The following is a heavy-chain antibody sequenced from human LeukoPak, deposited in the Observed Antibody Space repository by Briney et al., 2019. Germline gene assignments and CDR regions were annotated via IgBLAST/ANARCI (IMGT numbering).Heavy chain of an antibody. D-gene: IGHD1-26*01. Sequence: ASVKVSCKASGYTFNGYYMHWVRQAPAQGLEWMGWINPNSGGTNYAQKFQGRVTMTRDTSISTAYMELSRLRSDDTAVYYCARGMEPYYYMDVWGKGTTVTVSS. J-gene: IGHJ6*03. CDR1: GYTFNGYY. V-gene: IGHV1-2*02. CDR3: ARGMEPYYYMDV. CDR2: INPNSGGT.